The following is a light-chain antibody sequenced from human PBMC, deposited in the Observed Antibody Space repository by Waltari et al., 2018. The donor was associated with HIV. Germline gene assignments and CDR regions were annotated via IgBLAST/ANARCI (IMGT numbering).Light chain of an antibody. CDR3: SSTADLESVT. Sequence: SALTQPASVSGSLGQSVTISCTGATRDIGDFVSWYQPLPGRAPQLLFSGGNGRASGISYRFFAPKSGATASLTISRRRADDEGCYYCSSTADLESVTFGGGT. CDR1: TRDIGDF. V-gene: IGLV2-14*03. J-gene: IGLJ2*01. CDR2: GGN.